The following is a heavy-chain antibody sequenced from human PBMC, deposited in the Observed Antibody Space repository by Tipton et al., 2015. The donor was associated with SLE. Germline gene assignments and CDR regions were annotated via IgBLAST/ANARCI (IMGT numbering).Heavy chain of an antibody. CDR2: IYYSGNT. CDR1: GGSISSHN. CDR3: ARTDMTPVEAAASWFDP. J-gene: IGHJ5*02. Sequence: TLSLTCAVSGGSISSHNWSWIRQPPGRGLEWIGYIYYSGNTNLNPSLKSRVTISVETSKNQFSLKLSSVTAADTALYFCARTDMTPVEAAASWFDPWGQGTLVTVSS. V-gene: IGHV4-59*08. D-gene: IGHD6-25*01.